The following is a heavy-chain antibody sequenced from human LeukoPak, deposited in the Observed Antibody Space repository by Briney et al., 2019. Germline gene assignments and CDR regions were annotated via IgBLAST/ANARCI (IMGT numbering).Heavy chain of an antibody. CDR1: GYTFTSYA. J-gene: IGHJ4*02. V-gene: IGHV1-3*01. CDR2: INAGNGNT. CDR3: AKPYYYGSGSYPYFDY. Sequence: ASVKVSCKASGYTFTSYAMHWVRQAPGQRLEWMGWINAGNGNTKYSQKFQGRVTITRDTSASTAYMELSSLRSEDTAVYYCAKPYYYGSGSYPYFDYWGQGTLVTVSS. D-gene: IGHD3-10*01.